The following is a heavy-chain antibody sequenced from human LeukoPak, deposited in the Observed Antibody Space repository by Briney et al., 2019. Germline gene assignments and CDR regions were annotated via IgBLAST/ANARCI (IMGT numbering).Heavy chain of an antibody. CDR2: IRYDGSNK. D-gene: IGHD6-6*01. V-gene: IGHV3-30*02. J-gene: IGHJ4*02. Sequence: GGSLRLSCAASGFTFSSYGMHWVRQAPGKGLEWVAFIRYDGSNKYYADSVKGRFTISRDNSKNTLYLQMNSLRAEDTAVYYCAKDVRGYSSSPPGDFDYWGQGTLVTVSS. CDR3: AKDVRGYSSSPPGDFDY. CDR1: GFTFSSYG.